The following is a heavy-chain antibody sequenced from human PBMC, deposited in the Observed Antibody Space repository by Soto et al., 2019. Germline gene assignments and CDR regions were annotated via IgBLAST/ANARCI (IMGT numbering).Heavy chain of an antibody. V-gene: IGHV3-48*04. D-gene: IGHD2-15*01. J-gene: IGHJ4*02. Sequence: GGSLRLSCAASGFTFSSYSMNWVRQAPGKGLEWVSYISSSSSTIYYADSVKGRFTISRDNAKNSLYLQMNSLRAEDTAVYYCARDSGSLEVAAPDYFDYWGQGTLVTVSS. CDR3: ARDSGSLEVAAPDYFDY. CDR2: ISSSSSTI. CDR1: GFTFSSYS.